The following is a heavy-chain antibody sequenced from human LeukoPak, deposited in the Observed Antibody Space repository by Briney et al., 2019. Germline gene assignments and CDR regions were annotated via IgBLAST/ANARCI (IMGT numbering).Heavy chain of an antibody. J-gene: IGHJ4*02. CDR3: ARDPWAFSSSSRVY. D-gene: IGHD6-13*01. V-gene: IGHV3-48*01. CDR1: GFTFSSFS. Sequence: PGGSLRLSCAASGFTFSSFSMNWVRQAPGKGLEWVSYIGSSSSTIYYADSVKGRFTVSRDNAKNSLNLQMNSLRAEDTAVYYCARDPWAFSSSSRVYWGQGTLVTVSS. CDR2: IGSSSSTI.